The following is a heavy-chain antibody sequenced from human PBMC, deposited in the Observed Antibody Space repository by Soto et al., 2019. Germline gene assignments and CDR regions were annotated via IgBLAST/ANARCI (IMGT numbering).Heavy chain of an antibody. CDR2: FGGGAGRT. J-gene: IGHJ4*02. Sequence: GGSLRLSCAASGFTFSRFPMSWVRQAPGKGLEWVSGFGGGAGRTFYADSVKGRCTISRDTSKDTLFLQLNSLTAEDTGVYYWARDPGTTNYYFDYWGQGTLVTVSS. CDR1: GFTFSRFP. CDR3: ARDPGTTNYYFDY. D-gene: IGHD1-7*01. V-gene: IGHV3-23*01.